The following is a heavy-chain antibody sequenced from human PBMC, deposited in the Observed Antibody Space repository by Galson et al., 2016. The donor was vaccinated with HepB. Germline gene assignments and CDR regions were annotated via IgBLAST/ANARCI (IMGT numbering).Heavy chain of an antibody. D-gene: IGHD6-13*01. J-gene: IGHJ4*02. CDR2: ISNDERNI. Sequence: SLRLSCAASGFTFSSYGMHWVRQVPGKWPEWVALISNDERNIYYADSVKGRFIISRGNFRNTVYLQMSSLRTEDTAIYYCAKDPDEGRSWRPFQFWGQGTLVTVSS. CDR3: AKDPDEGRSWRPFQF. CDR1: GFTFSSYG. V-gene: IGHV3-30*18.